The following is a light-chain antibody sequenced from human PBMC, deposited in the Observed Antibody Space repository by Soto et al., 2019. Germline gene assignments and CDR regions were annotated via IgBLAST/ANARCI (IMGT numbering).Light chain of an antibody. CDR2: YNN. V-gene: IGLV1-44*01. Sequence: QSVLTQPPSASGTPGQRVSMSCSGSSSNIGSNTVNWYQQFPGTAPKLLIYYNNQRPSGVPDRFSGSKSGNTASLTISGLQAEDEADYYCSSYTSSSTPYVFGTGTKLTVL. CDR1: SSNIGSNT. CDR3: SSYTSSSTPYV. J-gene: IGLJ1*01.